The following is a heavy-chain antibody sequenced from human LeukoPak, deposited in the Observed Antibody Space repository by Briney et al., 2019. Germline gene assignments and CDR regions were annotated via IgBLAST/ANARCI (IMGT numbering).Heavy chain of an antibody. CDR1: GGSISSSSYY. CDR2: IYYSGST. V-gene: IGHV4-39*01. D-gene: IGHD3-10*01. CDR3: ARHYYYGPGSYYIGGDFDY. Sequence: SETLSLTCTVSGGSISSSSYYWGWIRQPPGKGLEWIGSIYYSGSTYYNPSLKSRVTISVDTSKNQFSLKLSSVTAADTAVYYCARHYYYGPGSYYIGGDFDYWGQGTLVTVSS. J-gene: IGHJ4*02.